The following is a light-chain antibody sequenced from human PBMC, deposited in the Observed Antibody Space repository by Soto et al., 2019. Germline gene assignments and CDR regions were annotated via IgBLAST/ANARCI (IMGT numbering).Light chain of an antibody. CDR2: DAS. J-gene: IGKJ4*01. CDR1: QSVSSK. Sequence: EIVMTQSPATLSLSPGERATLSCRASQSVSSKLAWYQQKPGQAPRLLIYDASTRATGIPARFSGSGSGTEFTLTISSLQSEDVAVYYWQQYNNWPPLTFGGGTKVEIK. CDR3: QQYNNWPPLT. V-gene: IGKV3-15*01.